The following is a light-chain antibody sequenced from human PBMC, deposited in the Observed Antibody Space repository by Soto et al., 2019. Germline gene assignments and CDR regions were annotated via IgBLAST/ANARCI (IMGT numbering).Light chain of an antibody. CDR2: AAS. CDR3: QQYNNFLSYT. CDR1: QSITTN. V-gene: IGKV3-15*01. Sequence: EIVMTQSPATLSVSPGERVTLSCRASQSITTNLAWYQQKPGQAPRLLIYAASTRATSIPVRFSGSGSGTEFTLTISSLQSEDFAVYYCQQYNNFLSYTFGQGTKLEIK. J-gene: IGKJ2*01.